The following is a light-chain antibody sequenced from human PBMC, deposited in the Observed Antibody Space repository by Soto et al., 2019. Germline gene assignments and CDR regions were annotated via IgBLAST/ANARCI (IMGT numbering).Light chain of an antibody. Sequence: EIVLTQSPGTLSLSPGEGGSLSCRASQHVDSIYLAWYQQKPGQAPRLLIYGASSRATGIPDRFSGSGSGTDFTLTISRLEPEDFAVYYCQQYGSSQFSFGPGTKVDLK. CDR2: GAS. CDR3: QQYGSSQFS. J-gene: IGKJ3*01. CDR1: QHVDSIY. V-gene: IGKV3-20*01.